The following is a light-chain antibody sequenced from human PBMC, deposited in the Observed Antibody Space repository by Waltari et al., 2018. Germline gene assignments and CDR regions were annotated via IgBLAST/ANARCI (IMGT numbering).Light chain of an antibody. CDR1: SGHSSYA. CDR2: INSDGSH. J-gene: IGLJ2*01. Sequence: QPVVTQSSSASASLGASVKLTCTLDSGHSSYAVAWYQLQAEKGPRFLMKINSDGSHSKGDEFADRFPAPRAGAGPFLSISGGRPEEGASYSCQTGGTGFVIFGGGTKLTVL. CDR3: QTGGTGFVI. V-gene: IGLV4-69*02.